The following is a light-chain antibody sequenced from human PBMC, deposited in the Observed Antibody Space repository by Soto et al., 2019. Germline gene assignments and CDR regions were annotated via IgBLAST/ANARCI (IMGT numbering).Light chain of an antibody. CDR1: QDIRSD. CDR2: AAS. Sequence: DIQMTQSPSSLSASVGDRVTITCRASQDIRSDLGWYQQKPGKAPKRLIYAASSSQSGVPSRFSGSGSGTEFTLTISSLQPEDFATYYCLQINSYPWTFGQGTMVEIK. J-gene: IGKJ1*01. V-gene: IGKV1-17*01. CDR3: LQINSYPWT.